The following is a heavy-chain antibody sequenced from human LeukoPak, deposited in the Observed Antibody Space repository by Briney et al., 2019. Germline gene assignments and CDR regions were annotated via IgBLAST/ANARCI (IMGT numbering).Heavy chain of an antibody. D-gene: IGHD6-13*01. J-gene: IGHJ4*02. CDR2: IYHSGST. CDR1: GYSIGSGYY. CDR3: ARGKQQLVRYFDY. V-gene: IGHV4-38-2*02. Sequence: PSETLSLTCTVSGYSIGSGYYWGWIRQPPGKGLEWIGSIYHSGSTYYNPSLKSRVTVSVDTSKNQFSLKLSSVTAADTAVYYCARGKQQLVRYFDYWGQGTLVTVSS.